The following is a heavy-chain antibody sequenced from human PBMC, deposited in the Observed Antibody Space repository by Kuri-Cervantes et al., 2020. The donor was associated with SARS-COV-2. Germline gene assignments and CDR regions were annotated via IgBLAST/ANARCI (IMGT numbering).Heavy chain of an antibody. CDR2: VSST. CDR1: GFTFSSYA. Sequence: GGSLRLSCAASGFTFSSYAMRWVRQAPGKGLEWISVVSSTYYADSVRGRFSISRDNSKNTLYLQMNSLRAEDTAVYYCARSGYYYYYGMDVWGQGTTVTVSS. J-gene: IGHJ6*02. V-gene: IGHV3-23*03. CDR3: ARSGYYYYYGMDV. D-gene: IGHD6-25*01.